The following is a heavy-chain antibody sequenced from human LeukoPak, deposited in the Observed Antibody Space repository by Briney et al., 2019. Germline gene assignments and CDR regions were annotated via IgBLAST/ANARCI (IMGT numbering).Heavy chain of an antibody. Sequence: GGSLRLSCEASGFTFSHYAMHWVRQAPGKGLEWVAVMSSDGNKNYYADSVKGHFTISRDNSKDTLYLEMHSLIREDTAVYYCARDLRGDYDFWSGRFPIDWGRGTLVTVPS. D-gene: IGHD3-3*01. J-gene: IGHJ4*02. CDR3: ARDLRGDYDFWSGRFPID. V-gene: IGHV3-30*04. CDR2: MSSDGNKN. CDR1: GFTFSHYA.